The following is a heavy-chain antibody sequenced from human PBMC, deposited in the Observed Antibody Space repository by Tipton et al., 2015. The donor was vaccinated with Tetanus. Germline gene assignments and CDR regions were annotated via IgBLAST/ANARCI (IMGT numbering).Heavy chain of an antibody. V-gene: IGHV4-34*01. CDR1: GGSFSDFY. CDR3: VGRKGFYRPFDY. D-gene: IGHD3-16*02. Sequence: LRLSCAVSGGSFSDFYWSWIRQPPGKGLEWIGEINHSGSANKNPSLKSRVTMSVDTSKRQFSLRLNSLTAADTAVYYCVGRKGFYRPFDYWGLGILVTVSS. CDR2: INHSGSA. J-gene: IGHJ4*02.